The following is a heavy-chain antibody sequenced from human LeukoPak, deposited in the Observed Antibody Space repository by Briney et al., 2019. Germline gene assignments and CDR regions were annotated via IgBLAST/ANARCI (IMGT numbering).Heavy chain of an antibody. Sequence: PSETLSLTCAVYGGSFSGYYWSWIRQPPGKGLEWIGEINHSGSTNYNPSLESRVTISVDTSKNQFSLKLSSVTAADTAVYYCARTLLWFGESQFDYWGQGTLVTVSS. J-gene: IGHJ4*02. D-gene: IGHD3-10*01. V-gene: IGHV4-34*01. CDR2: INHSGST. CDR3: ARTLLWFGESQFDY. CDR1: GGSFSGYY.